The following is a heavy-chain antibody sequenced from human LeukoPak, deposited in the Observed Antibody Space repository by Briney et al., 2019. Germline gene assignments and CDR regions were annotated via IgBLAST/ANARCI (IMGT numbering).Heavy chain of an antibody. CDR3: ARDGYYDILTGYSRGDLDY. V-gene: IGHV1-3*01. Sequence: KFQGRVTITRDTSANTAYMELSSLRSEDTAVYYCARDGYYDILTGYSRGDLDYWGQGTLVTVSS. D-gene: IGHD3-9*01. J-gene: IGHJ4*02.